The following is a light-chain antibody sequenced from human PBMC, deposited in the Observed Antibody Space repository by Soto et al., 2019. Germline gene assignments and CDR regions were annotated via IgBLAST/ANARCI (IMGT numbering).Light chain of an antibody. J-gene: IGLJ1*01. CDR2: YDD. CDR1: SSNIGNNG. CDR3: ATWDDSLNAYV. Sequence: QSVLTQPPSVPDAPRQRVTISCSGSSSNIGNNGVNWYQQLPGKAPKLLIYYDDLKPSGVSDRFSGSKSGTSASLAISGLQSEDEADYYCATWDDSLNAYVFGIGTKLTVL. V-gene: IGLV1-36*01.